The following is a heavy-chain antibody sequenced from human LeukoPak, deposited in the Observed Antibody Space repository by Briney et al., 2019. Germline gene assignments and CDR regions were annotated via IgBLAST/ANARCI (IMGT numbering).Heavy chain of an antibody. CDR1: GDSIRSSSYY. CDR3: ARGRRIQLWPRVAWFDP. Sequence: SETLSLTCTVSGDSIRSSSYYWGWTRQPPGKGLEWIGEINHSGSTNYNSSLKSRVTISVDTSKNQFSLKVSSVTAADTAVYYCARGRRIQLWPRVAWFDPWGQGTLVTVSS. D-gene: IGHD5-18*01. CDR2: INHSGST. J-gene: IGHJ5*02. V-gene: IGHV4-39*07.